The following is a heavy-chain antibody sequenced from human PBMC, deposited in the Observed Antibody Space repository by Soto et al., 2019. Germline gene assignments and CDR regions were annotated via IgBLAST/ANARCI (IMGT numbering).Heavy chain of an antibody. CDR2: IIPMFGTA. Sequence: ASVKVSCKAPGGTFSTYAISWVRQAPGQGLEWMGGIIPMFGTANYAQRFQDRVTITADESTNTVYMELSSLRSEDTAVYYCARVAVAGTGAFDIWGQGTMVTVSS. CDR1: GGTFSTYA. J-gene: IGHJ3*02. V-gene: IGHV1-69*13. D-gene: IGHD6-19*01. CDR3: ARVAVAGTGAFDI.